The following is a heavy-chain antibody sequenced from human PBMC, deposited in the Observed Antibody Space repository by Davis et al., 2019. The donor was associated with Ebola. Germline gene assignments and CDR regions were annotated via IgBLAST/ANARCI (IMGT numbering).Heavy chain of an antibody. Sequence: SETLSLTCAVSGGSISSSNWWSWVRQPPGKGLEWIGYIYYSGSTNYNPSLKSRVTISVDTSKNQFSLKLSSVTAADTAVHYCARYRGGDWLFDYWGQGTLVTVSS. CDR1: GGSISSSNW. CDR2: IYYSGST. CDR3: ARYRGGDWLFDY. V-gene: IGHV4-4*02. D-gene: IGHD2-21*01. J-gene: IGHJ4*02.